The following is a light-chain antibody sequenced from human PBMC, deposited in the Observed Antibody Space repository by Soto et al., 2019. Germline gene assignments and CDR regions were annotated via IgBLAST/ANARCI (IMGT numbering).Light chain of an antibody. CDR1: QSVRSTY. CDR2: GAS. V-gene: IGKV3-20*01. J-gene: IGKJ2*01. Sequence: DIVLTQSQGTLSLSPGERATISCSASQSVRSTYLAWYKHKPGQAPRLLIDGASSRETGIQDRFSGSGAGTDFTLTLSRLEPEDCAVYYWEQYDSSPYTFGQGTKLEIK. CDR3: EQYDSSPYT.